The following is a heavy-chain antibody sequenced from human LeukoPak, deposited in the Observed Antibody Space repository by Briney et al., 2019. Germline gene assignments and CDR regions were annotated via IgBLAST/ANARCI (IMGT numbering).Heavy chain of an antibody. CDR2: ISSSGTSI. V-gene: IGHV3-48*02. CDR1: GFIVHDNH. D-gene: IGHD2-15*01. J-gene: IGHJ2*01. CDR3: ARGRLTCSGGSCYSWYFDL. Sequence: GGSLRLSCAGSGFIVHDNHMNWVRQAPGKGLEWVSIISSSGTSIYYADSVKGRLTISRDNAKNSLYLQMNSLRDEDTAVYYCARGRLTCSGGSCYSWYFDLWGRGTLVTVSS.